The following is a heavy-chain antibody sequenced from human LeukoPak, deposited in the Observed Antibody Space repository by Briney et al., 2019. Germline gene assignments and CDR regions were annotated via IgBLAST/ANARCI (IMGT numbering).Heavy chain of an antibody. CDR3: ARGSYDSSDPRAFDI. J-gene: IGHJ3*02. D-gene: IGHD3-22*01. CDR2: IYSSGST. CDR1: GGSISSYY. V-gene: IGHV4-4*07. Sequence: SETLSLTCTVSGGSISSYYWSWIRQPAGKGLEWIGRIYSSGSTNYNPSLKSGVTMSVDTSKNQFSLKLSSVTAADTAVYYCARGSYDSSDPRAFDIWGQGTMVTVSS.